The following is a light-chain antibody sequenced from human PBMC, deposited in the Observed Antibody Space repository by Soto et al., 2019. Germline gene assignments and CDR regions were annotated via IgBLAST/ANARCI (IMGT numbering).Light chain of an antibody. J-gene: IGKJ2*01. Sequence: EIVMTQSPATLSVSPGERATLSCRASQSVSSSLAWFQQKPGQAPRLLIYAASARATGIAARLSGSGSGTEFTLTISSLQSEDFAVYYCLLHKSWPFTFGQGTKLEIK. CDR3: LLHKSWPFT. CDR1: QSVSSS. V-gene: IGKV3-15*01. CDR2: AAS.